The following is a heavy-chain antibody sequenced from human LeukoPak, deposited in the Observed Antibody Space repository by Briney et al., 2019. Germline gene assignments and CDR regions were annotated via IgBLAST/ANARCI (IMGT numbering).Heavy chain of an antibody. CDR3: ARVPYYYGSGSYYGVYYYYYGMDV. V-gene: IGHV4-34*01. Sequence: PSETLSPTCAVYGGSFSGYYWSWIRQPPGKGLEWIGEINHSGSTNYNPSLKSRVTISVDTSKNQFSLKLSSVTAADTAVYYCARVPYYYGSGSYYGVYYYYYGMDVWGKGTTVTVSS. J-gene: IGHJ6*04. CDR1: GGSFSGYY. D-gene: IGHD3-10*01. CDR2: INHSGST.